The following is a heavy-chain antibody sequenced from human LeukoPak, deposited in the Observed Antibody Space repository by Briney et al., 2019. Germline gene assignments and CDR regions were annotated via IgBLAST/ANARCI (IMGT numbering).Heavy chain of an antibody. CDR1: GGTFSSYA. V-gene: IGHV1-69*13. Sequence: SVKVSCKASGGTFSSYAISWVRQPPGQGLEWMGGIIPIFGTANCAQKFQGIVTITADESTSTAYMELSSLRSEDTAVYYCARGEYYDFWSGYYKDYYYYYMDVWGKGTTVTVS. D-gene: IGHD3-3*01. CDR2: IIPIFGTA. CDR3: ARGEYYDFWSGYYKDYYYYYMDV. J-gene: IGHJ6*03.